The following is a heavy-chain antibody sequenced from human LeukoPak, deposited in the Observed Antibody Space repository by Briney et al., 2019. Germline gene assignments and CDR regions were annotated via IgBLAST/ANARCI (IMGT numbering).Heavy chain of an antibody. CDR2: IKSKTDGGTT. Sequence: GGSLRLSCAASGFTFSNAWMSWVRQAPGKGLEWVGRIKSKTDGGTTGYAAPVEGRFTISRDDSKNTLYLQMNSLKTEDTAVYYCTTDLTIFGVARVDYWGQGTLVTVSS. J-gene: IGHJ4*02. V-gene: IGHV3-15*01. CDR1: GFTFSNAW. CDR3: TTDLTIFGVARVDY. D-gene: IGHD3-3*01.